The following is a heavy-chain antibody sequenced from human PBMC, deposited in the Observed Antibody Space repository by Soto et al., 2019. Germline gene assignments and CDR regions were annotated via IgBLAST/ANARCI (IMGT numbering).Heavy chain of an antibody. D-gene: IGHD1-26*01. Sequence: ASVKVSCKASGYTFTSYAMHWVRQAPGQRLEWVGWINAGNGNTKYSQKFQGRVTITRDTSASTAYMELSSLRSEDTAVYYCARDLNSGSYYFDYWGQGTLVTVSS. J-gene: IGHJ4*02. CDR1: GYTFTSYA. CDR3: ARDLNSGSYYFDY. CDR2: INAGNGNT. V-gene: IGHV1-3*01.